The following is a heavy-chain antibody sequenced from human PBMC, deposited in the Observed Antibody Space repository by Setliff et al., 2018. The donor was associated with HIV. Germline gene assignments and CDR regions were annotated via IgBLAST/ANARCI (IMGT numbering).Heavy chain of an antibody. D-gene: IGHD6-13*01. CDR2: IYYSGST. CDR3: AIKGAAPGTGWFDP. CDR1: GGSISSRAYY. Sequence: SETLSLTCTVSGGSISSRAYYWGWIRQPPGKGLEWIGSIYYSGSTYYNPSLKSRFTISVDTSKNQFSLTLNSVTAADTAVYYCAIKGAAPGTGWFDPWGQGTLVTVSS. V-gene: IGHV4-39*01. J-gene: IGHJ5*02.